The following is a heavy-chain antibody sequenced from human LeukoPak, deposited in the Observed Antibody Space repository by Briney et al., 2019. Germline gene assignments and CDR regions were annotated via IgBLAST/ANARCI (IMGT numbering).Heavy chain of an antibody. CDR3: AREQRPRGPKTPFDY. D-gene: IGHD6-25*01. J-gene: IGHJ4*02. CDR1: GGTFSSYA. V-gene: IGHV1-69*04. Sequence: SVKVSCKASGGTFSSYAISWVRQAPGQVLEWMGRIIPILGIANYAQKFQGRVTITADKSTSTAYMELSSLRSEDTAVYYCAREQRPRGPKTPFDYWGQGTLVTVSS. CDR2: IIPILGIA.